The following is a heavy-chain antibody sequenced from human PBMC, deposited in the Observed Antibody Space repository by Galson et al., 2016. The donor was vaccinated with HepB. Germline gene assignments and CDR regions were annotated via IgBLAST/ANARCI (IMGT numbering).Heavy chain of an antibody. CDR3: AKAVGGSSVSLPDY. Sequence: SLRLSCAASGFTFSTYGMHWVRQAPGKGLEWVALISYDGKSESYADSVKGRVTISRDNSKNTLYLQMHSLRGEDTAVYYCAKAVGGSSVSLPDYWGQGALVTVSS. CDR1: GFTFSTYG. V-gene: IGHV3-30*18. CDR2: ISYDGKSE. J-gene: IGHJ4*02. D-gene: IGHD1-26*01.